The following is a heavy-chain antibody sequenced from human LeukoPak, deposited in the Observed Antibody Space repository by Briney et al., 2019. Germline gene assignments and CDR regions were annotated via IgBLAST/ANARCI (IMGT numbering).Heavy chain of an antibody. J-gene: IGHJ4*02. V-gene: IGHV4-59*01. CDR1: GGSISSYY. D-gene: IGHD1-26*01. CDR3: ARDRGGSTTRFDY. CDR2: IYYSGST. Sequence: SETLSLTCTVSGGSISSYYWSWIRQPPGKGLEWIGYIYYSGSTNYNPSLKSRVTISVDTSKNQFSLKLSSVTAADTAVYYCARDRGGSTTRFDYWGQGTLVTVS.